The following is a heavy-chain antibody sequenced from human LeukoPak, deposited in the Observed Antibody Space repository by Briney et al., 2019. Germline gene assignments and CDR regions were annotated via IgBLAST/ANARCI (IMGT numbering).Heavy chain of an antibody. CDR3: ARGTLTGDLDY. CDR2: IYYSGST. CDR1: GGSISSGDYY. J-gene: IGHJ4*02. D-gene: IGHD7-27*01. Sequence: PSETLSLTCTVSGGSISSGDYYWSWIRQPPGKGLEWIGYIYYSGSTYYNPSLKSRVTISVDTSKNQFSLKLSSVTAADTAVYYCARGTLTGDLDYWGQGTLVTVSS. V-gene: IGHV4-30-4*01.